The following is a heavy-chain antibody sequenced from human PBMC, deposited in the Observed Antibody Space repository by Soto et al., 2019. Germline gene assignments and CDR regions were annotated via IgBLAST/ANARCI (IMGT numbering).Heavy chain of an antibody. CDR1: GFTFSSYG. J-gene: IGHJ4*02. V-gene: IGHV3-30*18. CDR2: ISYDGSNK. Sequence: QVQLVESGGGVVQPGRSLRLSCAASGFTFSSYGMHWVRQAPGKGLEWVAVISYDGSNKYYADSVKGRFTISRDNSKNTLYLQMNSLRAEDTAVYYCAKGGGVEMATITRWGQGTLVTVSS. CDR3: AKGGGVEMATITR. D-gene: IGHD5-12*01.